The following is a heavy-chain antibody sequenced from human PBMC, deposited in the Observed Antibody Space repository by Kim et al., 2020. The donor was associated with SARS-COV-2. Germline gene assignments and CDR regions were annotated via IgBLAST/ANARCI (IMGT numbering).Heavy chain of an antibody. Sequence: ASVKVSCKASGYTFTGYYIHWVRQAPGQGLEWMGWINPNSGGTNYAQKFQGWVTMTRDTSTSTAYIELSRLRSDDTAVYYCARDQDGMDVWGQGTTVTVSS. CDR3: ARDQDGMDV. CDR2: INPNSGGT. V-gene: IGHV1-2*04. CDR1: GYTFTGYY. J-gene: IGHJ6*02.